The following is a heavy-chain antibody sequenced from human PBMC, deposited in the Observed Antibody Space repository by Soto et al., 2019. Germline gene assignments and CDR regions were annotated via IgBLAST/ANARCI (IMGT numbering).Heavy chain of an antibody. V-gene: IGHV1-8*01. J-gene: IGHJ6*03. D-gene: IGHD2-2*01. CDR3: ARGLRCSSTSCYLYMDV. CDR2: MNPNSGNT. Sequence: ASVKVSCKASGYTFTSYDINWVRQATGQGLEWMGWMNPNSGNTGYAQKFQGRVTMTRNTSISTAYMELSSLRSEDTAVYYCARGLRCSSTSCYLYMDVWGKGTTVTVSS. CDR1: GYTFTSYD.